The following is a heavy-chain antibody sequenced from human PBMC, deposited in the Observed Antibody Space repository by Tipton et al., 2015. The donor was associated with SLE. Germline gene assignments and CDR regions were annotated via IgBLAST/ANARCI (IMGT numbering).Heavy chain of an antibody. D-gene: IGHD2-2*01. CDR1: GFTFDDYA. Sequence: SLRLSCAASGFTFDDYAIHWVRQTPGKGLEWVSGISWNGGSVEYADSVKGRFSISRDNAKNSLYLDMNSLRPEDSALYYCAKDVFCSTLSCSLRGAFDTWGLGTVVTVSS. V-gene: IGHV3-9*01. CDR3: AKDVFCSTLSCSLRGAFDT. J-gene: IGHJ3*02. CDR2: ISWNGGSV.